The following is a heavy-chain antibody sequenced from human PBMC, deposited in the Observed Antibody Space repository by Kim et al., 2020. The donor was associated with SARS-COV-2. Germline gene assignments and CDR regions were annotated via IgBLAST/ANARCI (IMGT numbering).Heavy chain of an antibody. CDR1: GYTFTSYA. D-gene: IGHD6-13*01. CDR3: ARGAAAADPYNWFDP. V-gene: IGHV1-3*01. CDR2: INAGNGNT. Sequence: ASVKVSCKASGYTFTSYAMHWVRQAPGQRLEWMGWINAGNGNTKYSQKFQGRVTITRDTSASTAYMELSSLRSEDTAVYYCARGAAAADPYNWFDPWGQGTLVTVSS. J-gene: IGHJ5*02.